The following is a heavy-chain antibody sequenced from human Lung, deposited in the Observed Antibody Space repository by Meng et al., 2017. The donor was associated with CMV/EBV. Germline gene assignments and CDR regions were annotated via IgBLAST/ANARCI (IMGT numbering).Heavy chain of an antibody. D-gene: IGHD3-3*01. CDR1: GFTFSSYS. Sequence: GGSXRLXCAASGFTFSSYSMNWVRQAPGKGLEWVSSISSSSSYIYYADSVKGRFTISRDNAKNSLYLQMNSLRAEDTAVYYCARQDYDFGCGREGGGKGNTVTVSS. CDR2: ISSSSSYI. CDR3: ARQDYDFGCGREG. V-gene: IGHV3-21*01. J-gene: IGHJ6*04.